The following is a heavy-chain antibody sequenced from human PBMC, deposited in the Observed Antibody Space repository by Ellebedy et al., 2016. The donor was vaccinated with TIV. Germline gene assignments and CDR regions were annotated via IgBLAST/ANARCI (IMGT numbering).Heavy chain of an antibody. CDR3: ARGYNWFDP. V-gene: IGHV4-31*03. J-gene: IGHJ5*02. Sequence: MPSETLSLTCTVSGGSISTGGYYWTWIRQHPGKGLEWIGYIYYSGSTYYNPSLNSRLTISVDTSKNQFSLKLTSVTAADTAVYYCARGYNWFDPWGQGTLVTVSS. CDR2: IYYSGST. CDR1: GGSISTGGYY.